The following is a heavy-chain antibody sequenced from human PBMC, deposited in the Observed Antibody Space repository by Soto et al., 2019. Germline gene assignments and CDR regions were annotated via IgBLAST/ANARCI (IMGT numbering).Heavy chain of an antibody. CDR3: AKEWIQLWLVDY. D-gene: IGHD5-18*01. V-gene: IGHV3-23*01. CDR2: ISGSGGST. J-gene: IGHJ4*02. Sequence: PGGSLRPSCAAPDFPFSSYAISWARQAPGKGLEWVSAISGSGGSTYYADSVKGRFTISRDNSKNTLYLQMNSLRAEDTAVYYCAKEWIQLWLVDYWGQGTLVTVSS. CDR1: DFPFSSYA.